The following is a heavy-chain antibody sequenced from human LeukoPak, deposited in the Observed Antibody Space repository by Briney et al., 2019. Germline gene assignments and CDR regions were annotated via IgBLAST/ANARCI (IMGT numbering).Heavy chain of an antibody. J-gene: IGHJ4*02. CDR3: VRGSPGYSSSWHAY. CDR1: GFMLSSTW. V-gene: IGHV3-74*01. Sequence: GGSLRLSCAASGFMLSSTWMHWVRQAPGKGLVWVSRINSDATSTSYADSVRGRFTISRDDAKNTMYLQMKSLRAEETAMYYCVRGSPGYSSSWHAYWGQGTLVTVSS. CDR2: INSDATST. D-gene: IGHD6-13*01.